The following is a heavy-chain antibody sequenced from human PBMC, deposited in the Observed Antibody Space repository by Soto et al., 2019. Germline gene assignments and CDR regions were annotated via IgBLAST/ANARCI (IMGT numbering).Heavy chain of an antibody. Sequence: VNVSYSAFAGSSSGYAISLVGQAAGQGLEWMGGIIPIFGTSNYAQKFQGRVTITADESTSTAYMELSRLRSEDTAVYYCARDSEVTNPNYYYYYGMDVWGQGTPVTLSS. CDR3: ARDSEVTNPNYYYYYGMDV. V-gene: IGHV1-69*13. D-gene: IGHD4-4*01. CDR1: AGSSSGYA. CDR2: IIPIFGTS. J-gene: IGHJ6*02.